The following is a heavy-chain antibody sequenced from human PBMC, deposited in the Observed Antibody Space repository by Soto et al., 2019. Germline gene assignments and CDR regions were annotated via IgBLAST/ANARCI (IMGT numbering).Heavy chain of an antibody. CDR3: ARAKSNYQTFDH. V-gene: IGHV4-59*01. D-gene: IGHD4-4*01. J-gene: IGHJ4*02. CDR1: GDSMSSSY. Sequence: PSETLSLTCTVSGDSMSSSYWSWIRQPPGKGLEWIGYIYYSGSTTYNPSLRSRVTMSVDTSKNQFSLRLSSVTAADTAGYYCARAKSNYQTFDHWGQGSQVTVSS. CDR2: IYYSGST.